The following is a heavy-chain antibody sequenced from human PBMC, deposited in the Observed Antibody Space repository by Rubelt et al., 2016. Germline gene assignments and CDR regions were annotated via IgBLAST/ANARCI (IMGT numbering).Heavy chain of an antibody. Sequence: QVQLQESGPGLVKPSQTLSLTCTVSGGSISSGGYYWSWIRQPPGKGLEWIGEINHSGSTNYNPSLKSWVSIQGDTSKNQLTLKRSSVTAADTAVYYCARARRHFDYWGQGTLVTVSS. CDR2: INHSGST. CDR3: ARARRHFDY. D-gene: IGHD1-1*01. V-gene: IGHV4-31*03. J-gene: IGHJ4*02. CDR1: GGSISSGGYY.